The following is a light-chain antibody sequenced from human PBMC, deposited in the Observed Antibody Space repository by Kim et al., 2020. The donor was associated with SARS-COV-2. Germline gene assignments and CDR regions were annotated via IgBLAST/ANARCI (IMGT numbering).Light chain of an antibody. V-gene: IGLV2-11*01. Sequence: QSALTQPRSVSGSPGQSVTISCTGTSSEIRHYNFVSWYQQLPGQVPKLIIFDVNKRPSGVPDRFSGSKSDNTASLVISGLRPEDEADYYCCSYIENFKVQFGGGTQLTVL. J-gene: IGLJ3*02. CDR1: SSEIRHYNF. CDR3: CSYIENFKVQ. CDR2: DVN.